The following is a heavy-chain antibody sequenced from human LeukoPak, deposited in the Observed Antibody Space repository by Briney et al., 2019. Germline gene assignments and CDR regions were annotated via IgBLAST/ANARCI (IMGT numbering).Heavy chain of an antibody. D-gene: IGHD6-13*01. Sequence: SETLSLTCTVSGGSISSYYWSWIRQPPGKGLEWIGYIYYSGSTNYNPSLKSRVTISVDTSKNQFSLKLSSVTAADTAVYYCARHGSSSWFYYYYGMDVWGQGTTVTVSS. CDR2: IYYSGST. V-gene: IGHV4-59*08. J-gene: IGHJ6*02. CDR3: ARHGSSSWFYYYYGMDV. CDR1: GGSISSYY.